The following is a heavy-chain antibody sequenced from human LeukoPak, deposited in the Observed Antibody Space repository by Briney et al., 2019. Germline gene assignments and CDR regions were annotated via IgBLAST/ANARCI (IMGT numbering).Heavy chain of an antibody. CDR1: GGSISSGSYY. CDR2: IYTSGST. Sequence: PSETLSLTCTVSGGSISSGSYYWSWIRQPAGKGLEWIGRIYTSGSTNYNPSLKSRVTISVDTSKNQFSLKLSSVTAADTAVYYCARVGAGLANGYMDVWGKGTTVTVSS. J-gene: IGHJ6*03. V-gene: IGHV4-61*02. D-gene: IGHD3-10*01. CDR3: ARVGAGLANGYMDV.